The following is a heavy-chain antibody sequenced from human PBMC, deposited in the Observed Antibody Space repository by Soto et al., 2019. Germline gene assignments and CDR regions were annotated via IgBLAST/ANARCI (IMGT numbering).Heavy chain of an antibody. V-gene: IGHV3-33*01. CDR1: GFTFSSYG. Sequence: QVQLVESGGGVVQPGRSLRLSCAASGFTFSSYGMHWVRQAPGKGLEWVAVIWYDGSNKYYADSVKGRFTISRDNSKNTLYLQRNSLRAEDTAVYYSARWRLQGFDPWGQGTLVTVSS. CDR2: IWYDGSNK. J-gene: IGHJ5*02. D-gene: IGHD4-4*01. CDR3: ARWRLQGFDP.